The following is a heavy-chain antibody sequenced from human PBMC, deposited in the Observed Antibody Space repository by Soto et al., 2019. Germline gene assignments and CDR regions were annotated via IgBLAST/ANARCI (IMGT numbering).Heavy chain of an antibody. Sequence: HVQLVQSGAEVKKPGASVKVSCEASGYTFIDYYMHWERQAPGQGFEWMGRIIPKSGGTNYSQKFQGRVSMTWDTSLHTAYMELSSPISDETAVYYCARPPGYISDWYYFDLWGQVTLVPVST. V-gene: IGHV1-2*02. CDR1: GYTFIDYY. J-gene: IGHJ4*02. CDR3: ARPPGYISDWYYFDL. CDR2: IIPKSGGT. D-gene: IGHD6-19*01.